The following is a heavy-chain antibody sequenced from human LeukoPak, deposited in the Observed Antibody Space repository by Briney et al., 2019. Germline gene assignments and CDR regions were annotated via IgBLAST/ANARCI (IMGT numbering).Heavy chain of an antibody. CDR2: LYSDGNT. J-gene: IGHJ4*02. V-gene: IGHV3-53*01. Sequence: PGGSLRLSCAASGFTVITNDMTWVRQAPGKGLEWVSVLYSDGNTKYADSVQGRFIISRGNSKNTLYLEMNSLSPEDTAVYYCARTVYNSGWFHFDHWGQGTLVTVSS. D-gene: IGHD6-19*01. CDR3: ARTVYNSGWFHFDH. CDR1: GFTVITND.